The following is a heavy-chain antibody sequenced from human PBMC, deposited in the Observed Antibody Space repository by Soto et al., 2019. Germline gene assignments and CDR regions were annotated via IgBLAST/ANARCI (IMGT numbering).Heavy chain of an antibody. D-gene: IGHD4-17*01. CDR2: IYYSGST. CDR3: ARDVRLRVTTLDYWYFEV. CDR1: GGSISSYY. Sequence: QVQLQESGPGLVKPSETLSLTCTVSGGSISSYYWSWIRQPPGKGLEWIGYIYYSGSTNYNPSRKGRVAIAGDTSKTQCSLKLSAVTAADRAVYCCARDVRLRVTTLDYWYFEVWGGGTLVTVSS. J-gene: IGHJ2*01. V-gene: IGHV4-59*01.